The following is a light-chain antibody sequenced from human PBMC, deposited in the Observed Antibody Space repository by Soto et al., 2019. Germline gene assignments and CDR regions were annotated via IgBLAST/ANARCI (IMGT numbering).Light chain of an antibody. CDR3: QQYNFWPPLT. CDR2: DAS. V-gene: IGKV3-15*01. J-gene: IGKJ4*01. Sequence: EIVMTQSPATLSVSPGERATLSCRASQSVNSNLAWYRQKPGQAPRLLNSDASTRATGVPARFSGSGSGTEFNITISSLQSEDAGIYYCQQYNFWPPLTFGGGTKVEIK. CDR1: QSVNSN.